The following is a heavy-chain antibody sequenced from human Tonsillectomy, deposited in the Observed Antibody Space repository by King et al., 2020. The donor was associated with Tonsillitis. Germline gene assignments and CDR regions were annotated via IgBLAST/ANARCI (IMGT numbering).Heavy chain of an antibody. CDR1: GGSFSSGDYP. CDR3: ARGALRDAFHI. Sequence: QLQESGSGLVKTSQTLSLTCAVSGGSFSSGDYPWCWIRQPRGKGLEWIGYNYHSGSAYYNPSLKSRVTISLDSSKNQFSLKLSAVTAADTALYYCARGALRDAFHIWGQGTRVTASS. CDR2: NYHSGSA. V-gene: IGHV4-30-2*01. J-gene: IGHJ3*02.